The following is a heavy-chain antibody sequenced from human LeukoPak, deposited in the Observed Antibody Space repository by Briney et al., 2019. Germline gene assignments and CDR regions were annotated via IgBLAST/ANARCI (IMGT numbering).Heavy chain of an antibody. CDR2: IYYSGST. V-gene: IGHV4-59*08. Sequence: SETLSLTCTVSGGSISSYCWSWIRQPPGKGLEWIGYIYYSGSTNYNPSLKSRVTISVDTSKNQFSLKLSSVTAADTAVYYCASWTYYYDSSSWGQGTLVTVSS. CDR1: GGSISSYC. CDR3: ASWTYYYDSSS. J-gene: IGHJ5*02. D-gene: IGHD3-22*01.